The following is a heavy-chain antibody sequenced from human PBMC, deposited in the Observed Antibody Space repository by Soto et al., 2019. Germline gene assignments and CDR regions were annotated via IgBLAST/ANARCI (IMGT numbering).Heavy chain of an antibody. V-gene: IGHV3-7*05. J-gene: IGHJ4*02. CDR1: GFTFSTYW. D-gene: IGHD6-6*01. CDR3: ARDNADRSMAGHDY. Sequence: EVQLVESGGGLVQPGGYLRLSCAASGFTFSTYWMSWVRQAPGKGLEWVANIRQDGGDKNYVDSVKGRFTISRDNAKNSLYLQMTSLRAEDAAVYYCARDNADRSMAGHDYWGQGTLVTVSS. CDR2: IRQDGGDK.